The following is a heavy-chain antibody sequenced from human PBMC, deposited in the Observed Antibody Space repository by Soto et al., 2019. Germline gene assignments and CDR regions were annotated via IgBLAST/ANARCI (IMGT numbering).Heavy chain of an antibody. V-gene: IGHV3-11*06. CDR1: VFTFSDHY. Sequence: GGALGVSCASSVFTFSDHYMSWIRQAPGKGLEWIGYSSNSGSFTRYADSVKGRFSISRDNAKNSLYLQINSLRGDDTAIYYCVRSGDNYNLLDYWGQGPPVPVSS. CDR3: VRSGDNYNLLDY. CDR2: SSNSGSFT. D-gene: IGHD1-1*01. J-gene: IGHJ4*02.